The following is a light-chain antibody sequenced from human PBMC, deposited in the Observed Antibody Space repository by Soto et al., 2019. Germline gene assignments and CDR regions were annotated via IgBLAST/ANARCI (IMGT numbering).Light chain of an antibody. Sequence: EIVLTQSPATLSLSPGERATLSRRASQSVGTFFAWYQQKPGQAPRLLIYDASNRATGIPPRFSGSGSGTDFTLTISSLEPEDFAVYYRQQCKNWPQWTFGQGTKVDIK. CDR2: DAS. CDR1: QSVGTF. V-gene: IGKV3-11*01. J-gene: IGKJ1*01. CDR3: QQCKNWPQWT.